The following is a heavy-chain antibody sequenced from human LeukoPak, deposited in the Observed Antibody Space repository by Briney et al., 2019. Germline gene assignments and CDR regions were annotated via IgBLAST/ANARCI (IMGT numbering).Heavy chain of an antibody. CDR2: IRSKANNYAT. Sequence: GGSLRLSCAASGFTFSDSAMHWVRQASGKGLEWVGRIRSKANNYATAYAASVTGRFTISRDDSKNTAYLQMNSLITEDTAVYYCTREPRYYFDSWGQGTLVTVSS. CDR3: TREPRYYFDS. J-gene: IGHJ4*02. V-gene: IGHV3-73*01. CDR1: GFTFSDSA.